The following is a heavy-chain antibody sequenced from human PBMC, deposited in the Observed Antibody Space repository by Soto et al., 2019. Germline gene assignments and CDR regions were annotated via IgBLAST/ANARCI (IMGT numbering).Heavy chain of an antibody. CDR2: IYDSGST. V-gene: IGHV4-61*01. D-gene: IGHD3-16*02. J-gene: IGHJ4*02. Sequence: QVQLQESGPGLVKSSETLSLTCTVSGDSVTSDKHYWSWIRQPPGKGLEWIGYIYDSGSTNPSLMSRVTFSVDTSRNQFSVSLTSVTAADTAVYYCAALKRIVAADYWGQGTLAIVSS. CDR3: AALKRIVAADY. CDR1: GDSVTSDKHY.